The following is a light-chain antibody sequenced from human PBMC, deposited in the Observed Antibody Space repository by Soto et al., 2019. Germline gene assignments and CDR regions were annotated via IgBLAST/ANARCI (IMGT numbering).Light chain of an antibody. CDR1: SSNIGSNY. V-gene: IGLV1-47*01. Sequence: QSVLTQPPSASGTPGQRVTISCSGSSSNIGSNYVYWYQQPPGTAPKLLIYRNNQRPSGVPDRFSGSKSGTSAYLAISGLRSEDEADYYCAAWDDSLSGRGVFGTGTKVTVL. CDR2: RNN. CDR3: AAWDDSLSGRGV. J-gene: IGLJ1*01.